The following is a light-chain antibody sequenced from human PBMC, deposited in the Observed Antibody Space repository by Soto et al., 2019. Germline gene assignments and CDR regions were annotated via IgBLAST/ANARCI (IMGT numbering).Light chain of an antibody. CDR3: QQYGSSSRA. CDR2: GAS. J-gene: IGKJ1*01. Sequence: DIVLTQSPGTLSLSPGERATLSCRASQSVSSYLAWYQQKPGQAPRLLIYGASSRATGIPDRFSGGGSGTDFTLTISRLEPEAFGVYYCQQYGSSSRAFGQGTKVEVK. V-gene: IGKV3-20*01. CDR1: QSVSSY.